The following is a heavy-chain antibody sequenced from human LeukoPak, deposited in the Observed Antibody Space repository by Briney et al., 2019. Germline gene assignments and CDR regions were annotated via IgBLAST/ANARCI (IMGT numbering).Heavy chain of an antibody. D-gene: IGHD3-10*01. CDR2: INPNSGGT. CDR3: ARVRGSGSYSYNWCDP. J-gene: IGHJ5*02. V-gene: IGHV1-2*02. Sequence: GASVKVSCKASGYTFTGYYMHWVRQAPGQGLEWMGWINPNSGGTNYAQKFQGRVTMTRDTSISTAYMELSRLRSDDTAVYYCARVRGSGSYSYNWCDPWGQGTLVTVSS. CDR1: GYTFTGYY.